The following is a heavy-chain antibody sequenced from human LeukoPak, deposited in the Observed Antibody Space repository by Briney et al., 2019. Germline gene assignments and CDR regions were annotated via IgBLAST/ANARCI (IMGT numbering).Heavy chain of an antibody. CDR2: IFPHDSDI. V-gene: IGHV5-51*01. Sequence: GESLKISCKGSGYSFVDYWIGWVRQMPGKGPEWMGIIFPHDSDIKYNPSFQGQVTISVDKSISTAYVQWSSLEASDTAIYYRGRYGIRGCNNNCYTSYFYYGMDVWGQGTTVTVSS. CDR3: GRYGIRGCNNNCYTSYFYYGMDV. D-gene: IGHD2-2*02. CDR1: GYSFVDYW. J-gene: IGHJ6*02.